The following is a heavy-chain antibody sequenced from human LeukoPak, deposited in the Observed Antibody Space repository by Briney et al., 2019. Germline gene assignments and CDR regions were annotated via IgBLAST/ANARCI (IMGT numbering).Heavy chain of an antibody. CDR3: ARGGYSGTYYFDY. CDR1: GFTFSTYG. J-gene: IGHJ4*02. V-gene: IGHV3-33*01. Sequence: GGSLRLSCSASGFTFSTYGMHWVRQAPGKGLEWVAVVWYDGSNIHYVDSVKGRFTISRDNSKSTLYLQMNSLTAEDTSVYYCARGGYSGTYYFDYWGQGTLVTVSS. CDR2: VWYDGSNI. D-gene: IGHD1-26*01.